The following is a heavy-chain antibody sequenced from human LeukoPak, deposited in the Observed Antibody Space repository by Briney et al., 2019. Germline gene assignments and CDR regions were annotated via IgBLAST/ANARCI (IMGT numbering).Heavy chain of an antibody. J-gene: IGHJ5*02. CDR2: INPSGGST. CDR3: ARVGGSSSILIDNWFDP. CDR1: GYTFTSYY. Sequence: ASVKVSCKASGYTFTSYYMHWVRQAPGQGLEWMGIINPSGGSTSYAQKFQGRVTMTRDTSTSTVYMELSSLRSEDTAVYYCARVGGSSSILIDNWFDPWGQGTLVTVSS. V-gene: IGHV1-46*01. D-gene: IGHD6-6*01.